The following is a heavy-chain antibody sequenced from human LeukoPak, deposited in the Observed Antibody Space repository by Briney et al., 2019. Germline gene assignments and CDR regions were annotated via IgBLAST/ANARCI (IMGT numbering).Heavy chain of an antibody. V-gene: IGHV3-11*01. CDR1: GFTFSDYY. CDR3: ARYDYDDYTFDY. Sequence: PGGSLRLSCAASGFTFSDYYMSWIRQAPGKGLEWVSYISSSGSTIYYADSMKGRFTISRDNAKNSLYLQMNSLRAEDTAVYYCARYDYDDYTFDYWGQGTLVTVSS. CDR2: ISSSGSTI. J-gene: IGHJ4*02. D-gene: IGHD4-17*01.